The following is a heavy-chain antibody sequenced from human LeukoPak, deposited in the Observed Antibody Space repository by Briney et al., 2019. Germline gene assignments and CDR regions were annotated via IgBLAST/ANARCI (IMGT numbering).Heavy chain of an antibody. CDR2: LNPDGTNT. V-gene: IGHV3-74*01. J-gene: IGHJ4*02. CDR3: VGSHVAAY. D-gene: IGHD3-10*01. Sequence: GGSLRLSCAASGFTFSNYWMHWVRQVPGKGLVWVSHLNPDGTNTYYADSVKGRFTVSRDNAVNTVYLQMNSLRAEDTAVYYCVGSHVAAYWGQGTLVTVSS. CDR1: GFTFSNYW.